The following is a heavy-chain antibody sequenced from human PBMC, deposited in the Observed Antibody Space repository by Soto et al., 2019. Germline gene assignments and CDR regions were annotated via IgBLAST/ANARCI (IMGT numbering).Heavy chain of an antibody. J-gene: IGHJ4*02. CDR1: GFTFSNYW. V-gene: IGHV3-7*01. CDR2: IKQDGSEK. Sequence: EVQLVESGGALVQPGGSLRLSCAASGFTFSNYWMSWVRQPPGKGLEWVADIKQDGSEKYYVDSVKGRFTISRDNAKNSLFLQIYSLRAEDTAVYYCARVDSTIFGVGKTHKRFDYWGQGALVTVSS. CDR3: ARVDSTIFGVGKTHKRFDY. D-gene: IGHD3-3*01.